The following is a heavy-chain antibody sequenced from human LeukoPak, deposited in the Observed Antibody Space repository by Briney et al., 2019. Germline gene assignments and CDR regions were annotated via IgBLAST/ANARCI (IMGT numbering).Heavy chain of an antibody. D-gene: IGHD6-13*01. CDR2: IYHSGST. Sequence: SETLSLTCAVSGYSISSGYYWGWIRQPPGKGLEWIGSIYHSGSTYYNPSLKGRVTISVGTSKNQFSLKLSSVTAADTAVYYCARLGSSSHYPSPLDYWGQGTLVTVSS. CDR3: ARLGSSSHYPSPLDY. CDR1: GYSISSGYY. V-gene: IGHV4-38-2*01. J-gene: IGHJ4*02.